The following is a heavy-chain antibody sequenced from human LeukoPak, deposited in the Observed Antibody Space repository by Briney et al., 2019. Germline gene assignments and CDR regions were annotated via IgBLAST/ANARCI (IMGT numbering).Heavy chain of an antibody. CDR2: ISGNGITT. D-gene: IGHD3-10*01. CDR1: GFTFSNAW. J-gene: IGHJ6*03. CDR3: ARIAMLRGVTHMDV. V-gene: IGHV3-23*01. Sequence: GGSLRLSCAASGFTFSNAWMNWVRQAPGKGLEWVSAISGNGITTYYADSVKGRFTVSRDNSKNTQYLQMNSLRAEDTALYYCARIAMLRGVTHMDVWGKGTTVTISS.